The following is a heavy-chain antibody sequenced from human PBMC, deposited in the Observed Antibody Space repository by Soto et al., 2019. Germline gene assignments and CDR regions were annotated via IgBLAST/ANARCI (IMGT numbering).Heavy chain of an antibody. Sequence: QVQLQESGPGLVKPSGTLSLTCGVFGGSISNSNWWTWVRQPPGKGLEWIGEIYHTGSTNYNSSLMSRVTISLDKPNNQFSLRLTSVTAADPAVYFCAHRPIVGAAIWGQGTLVTVSS. D-gene: IGHD1-26*01. J-gene: IGHJ4*02. CDR2: IYHTGST. CDR1: GGSISNSNW. V-gene: IGHV4-4*02. CDR3: AHRPIVGAAI.